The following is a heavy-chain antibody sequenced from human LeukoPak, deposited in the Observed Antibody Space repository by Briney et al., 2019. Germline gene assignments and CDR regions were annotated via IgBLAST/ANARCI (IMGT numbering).Heavy chain of an antibody. J-gene: IGHJ4*02. CDR2: TGGSDDST. V-gene: IGHV3-23*01. Sequence: GGSLRLSCAASGVTFNTYAMSWVRQAPGKGLEWVAVTGGSDDSTHYADSVKGRFTISRDNSKNSLYSQMNSLTAEDTAVYYCTKDLMTGFSSGWYFGYWGQGTLVTVSS. D-gene: IGHD6-19*01. CDR1: GVTFNTYA. CDR3: TKDLMTGFSSGWYFGY.